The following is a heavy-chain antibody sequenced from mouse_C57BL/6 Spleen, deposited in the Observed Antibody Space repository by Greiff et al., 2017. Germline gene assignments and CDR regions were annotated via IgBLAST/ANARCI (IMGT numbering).Heavy chain of an antibody. Sequence: EVQVVESGEGLVKPGGSLKLSCAASGFTFSSYAMSWVRQTPEKRLEWVAYISSGGDSSYYADTVKGRFTISRDNARNTLYLQMSSLNSENTAMYYCTRDGNYAMDYWGQGTSVTVSS. CDR3: TRDGNYAMDY. V-gene: IGHV5-9-1*02. CDR2: ISSGGDSS. J-gene: IGHJ4*01. D-gene: IGHD2-1*01. CDR1: GFTFSSYA.